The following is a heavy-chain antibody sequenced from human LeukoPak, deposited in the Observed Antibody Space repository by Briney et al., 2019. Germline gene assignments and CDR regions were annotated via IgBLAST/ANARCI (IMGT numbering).Heavy chain of an antibody. Sequence: GGSLRLSCAASGFTFSSYSMNWVRQAPGKGLEWVSSISSRSRYMYYADSVKGRFTISRDNAKNSLYLQMNSLRAEDTAVYYCARDSPGVTRGADYWGQGTLVTVSS. CDR1: GFTFSSYS. CDR2: ISSRSRYM. CDR3: ARDSPGVTRGADY. D-gene: IGHD4-23*01. V-gene: IGHV3-21*01. J-gene: IGHJ4*02.